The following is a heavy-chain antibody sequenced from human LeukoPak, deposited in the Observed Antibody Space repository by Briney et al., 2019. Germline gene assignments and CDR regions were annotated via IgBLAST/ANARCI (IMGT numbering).Heavy chain of an antibody. CDR2: INHSGST. J-gene: IGHJ4*02. CDR1: GGSFSGYY. Sequence: PSETLSLTCAVYGGSFSGYYWSWIHQPPGKGLEWIGEINHSGSTNYNPSLKSRVTISVDTSKNQFSLRLSSVTAADTAVYYCARVGVTTPYYWGQGTLVTVSS. CDR3: ARVGVTTPYY. D-gene: IGHD4-17*01. V-gene: IGHV4-34*01.